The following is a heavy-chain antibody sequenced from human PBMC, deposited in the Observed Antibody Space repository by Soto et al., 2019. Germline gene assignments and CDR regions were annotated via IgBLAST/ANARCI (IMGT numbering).Heavy chain of an antibody. CDR2: IYTSGST. J-gene: IGHJ3*02. Sequence: PSETLSLTXTVSGGSISSYYWSWIRQPAGKGLEWIGRIYTSGSTNYNPSLKSRVTMSVDTSKNQFSLKLSSVTAADTAVYYCARVHSCGPRPGAFDIWGQGTMVTVSS. CDR1: GGSISSYY. V-gene: IGHV4-4*07. D-gene: IGHD3-22*01. CDR3: ARVHSCGPRPGAFDI.